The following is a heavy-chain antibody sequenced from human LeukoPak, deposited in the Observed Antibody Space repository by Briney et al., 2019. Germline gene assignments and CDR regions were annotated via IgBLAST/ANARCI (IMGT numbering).Heavy chain of an antibody. D-gene: IGHD3-22*01. V-gene: IGHV3-74*01. CDR1: GFTFSSYW. CDR2: INSDGSST. J-gene: IGHJ4*02. Sequence: GGSLRLSCAASGFTFSSYWMHWVRQAPGEGLVWVSRINSDGSSTSYADSVKGRFTISRDNAKNTLYLQMNSLRAEDTAVYYCARGAHYYDSSGPFDYWGQGTLVTVSS. CDR3: ARGAHYYDSSGPFDY.